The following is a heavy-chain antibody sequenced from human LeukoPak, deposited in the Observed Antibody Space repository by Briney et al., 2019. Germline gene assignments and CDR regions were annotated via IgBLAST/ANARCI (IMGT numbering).Heavy chain of an antibody. J-gene: IGHJ2*01. CDR1: GFTFSTAD. V-gene: IGHV3-13*01. D-gene: IGHD1-14*01. Sequence: GGSLRLSCGVSGFTFSTADMHWVRQATGKGLEWVSAIGTLGDTYYGDSVQVRFTISRDNAQSTLYLQMNDLRVGDTAVYYCVREGTSRNRNDWYLDLWGRGTLVTVSS. CDR3: VREGTSRNRNDWYLDL. CDR2: IGTLGDT.